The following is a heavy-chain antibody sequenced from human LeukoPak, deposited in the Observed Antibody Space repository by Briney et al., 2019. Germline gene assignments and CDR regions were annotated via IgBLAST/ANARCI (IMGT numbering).Heavy chain of an antibody. CDR2: IYHSGST. V-gene: IGHV4-59*01. Sequence: SETLSLTCTVSGGSISSYYWSWIRQPPGKGLEWIGYIYHSGSTKCNPSLKSRVTTSVDTSKNQFSLKVSSVTAADTAVYYCARLSRVKDSFDEWGQGTMVTVSS. J-gene: IGHJ3*01. CDR1: GGSISSYY. D-gene: IGHD2/OR15-2a*01. CDR3: ARLSRVKDSFDE.